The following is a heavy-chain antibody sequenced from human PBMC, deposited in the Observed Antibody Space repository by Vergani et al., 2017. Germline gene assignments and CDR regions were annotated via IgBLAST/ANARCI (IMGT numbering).Heavy chain of an antibody. CDR1: GFFFSDYY. D-gene: IGHD3-16*01. Sequence: QVQLVESGGGLVKPGGSLRLSCTASGFFFSDYYMSWLRQAPGKGLEWISYIASSDTTVYYADSVQGRFTISRDNSKNTLYLEMESLRVEDTAVYFCARDKSKRAPAVMGTYYYYMDVWGKGTKVTVSS. CDR2: IASSDTTV. J-gene: IGHJ6*03. V-gene: IGHV3-11*04. CDR3: ARDKSKRAPAVMGTYYYYMDV.